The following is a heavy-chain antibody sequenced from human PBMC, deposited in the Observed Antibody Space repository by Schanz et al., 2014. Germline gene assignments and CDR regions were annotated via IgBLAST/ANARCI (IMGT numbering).Heavy chain of an antibody. V-gene: IGHV3-74*01. J-gene: IGHJ6*02. CDR3: AKDHFGHYDSSGCSDCYYYGMDV. CDR2: ISGDGTTT. D-gene: IGHD3-22*01. CDR1: GFTFTNYW. Sequence: ESGGGLVQPGGSLRLSCAASGFTFTNYWMTWVRQPPGEGLVSVSRISGDGTTTSYADSVKGRFTISRDNSKNTLFLQVNSLRAEDTAVYYCAKDHFGHYDSSGCSDCYYYGMDVWGQGTTVTVSS.